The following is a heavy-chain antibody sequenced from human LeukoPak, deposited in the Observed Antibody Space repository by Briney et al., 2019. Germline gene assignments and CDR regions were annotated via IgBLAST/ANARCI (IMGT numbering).Heavy chain of an antibody. J-gene: IGHJ6*03. V-gene: IGHV3-74*01. CDR1: GFTFSNYY. Sequence: GGSLRLSCVGSGFTFSNYYMYWVRQAPGKGLVWVSRIKNAGTDTIYADSVKGRFTVSRDNAKSTVYLQMNSLRAEDTAVYYCARGGYGHNMDVWGEGTTVTVSS. CDR2: IKNAGTDT. D-gene: IGHD3-10*01. CDR3: ARGGYGHNMDV.